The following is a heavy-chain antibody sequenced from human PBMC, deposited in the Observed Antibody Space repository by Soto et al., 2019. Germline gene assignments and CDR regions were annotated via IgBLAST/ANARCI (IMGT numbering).Heavy chain of an antibody. Sequence: SETLSLTCTVSGGSISSSSYYWGWIRQPPGKGLEWIGSIYYSGSTYYNPSLKSRVTISVDTSKNQFSLKLSSVTAADTAVYYCARHRGYGSGSYFDYWGQGTLVTVSS. CDR1: GGSISSSSYY. J-gene: IGHJ4*01. CDR2: IYYSGST. D-gene: IGHD3-10*01. CDR3: ARHRGYGSGSYFDY. V-gene: IGHV4-39*01.